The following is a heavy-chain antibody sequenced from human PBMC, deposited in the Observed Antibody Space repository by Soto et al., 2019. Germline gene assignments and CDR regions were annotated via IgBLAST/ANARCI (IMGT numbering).Heavy chain of an antibody. V-gene: IGHV4-59*11. J-gene: IGHJ4*02. Sequence: QVQLQESGPGLVKPSETLSLTCTVSGDSISSHYWSWIRQPPGKGLEWIGFGSTKYNPALKSPIGISVDTSKNQSSLILTSATAADTAVYYWARVSTSAAGSYYTLDYWGQGTLVTVSS. CDR2: FGST. CDR3: ARVSTSAAGSYYTLDY. D-gene: IGHD3-10*01. CDR1: GDSISSHY.